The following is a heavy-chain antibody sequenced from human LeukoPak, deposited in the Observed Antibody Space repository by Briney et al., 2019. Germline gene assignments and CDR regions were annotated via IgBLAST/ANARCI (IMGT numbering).Heavy chain of an antibody. V-gene: IGHV3-23*01. CDR2: ISGSGDST. CDR3: AKDRDYRSGWYTADY. CDR1: GLTFSSFA. Sequence: PGGSLRLSCAVSGLTFSSFAMSWVRQAPGKGLEWVSAISGSGDSTYYADSVKGRFTISRDNSKSTLFLQMNSLRAEDTAVYYCAKDRDYRSGWYTADYWGQGTLVTVSS. J-gene: IGHJ4*02. D-gene: IGHD6-13*01.